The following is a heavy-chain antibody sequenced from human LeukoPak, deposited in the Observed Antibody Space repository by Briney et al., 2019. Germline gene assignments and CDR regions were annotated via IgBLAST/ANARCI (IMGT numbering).Heavy chain of an antibody. Sequence: GGSLRLSCSASGFTFDDYAMHWVRQARGKGLEWVSGISWNSGNITYGDSVKGRFTISRDNAKNSLYLQMNSLRTEDTALYYCAKGGAAADNYWYFDLWGRGSLVTVSS. CDR1: GFTFDDYA. CDR2: ISWNSGNI. CDR3: AKGGAAADNYWYFDL. J-gene: IGHJ2*01. V-gene: IGHV3-9*01. D-gene: IGHD6-13*01.